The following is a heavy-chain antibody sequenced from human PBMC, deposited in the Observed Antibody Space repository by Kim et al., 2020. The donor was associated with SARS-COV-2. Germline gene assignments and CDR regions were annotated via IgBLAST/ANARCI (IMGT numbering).Heavy chain of an antibody. CDR2: IYYSGST. Sequence: SETLSLTCTVSGGSISSSSYYWGWIRQPPGKGLEWIGSIYYSGSTYYNPSLKSRVTISVDTSKNQFSLKLSSVTAADTAVYYCAGSGTDAFDIWGQGTMVTVSS. J-gene: IGHJ3*02. CDR1: GGSISSSSYY. V-gene: IGHV4-39*01. D-gene: IGHD3-10*01. CDR3: AGSGTDAFDI.